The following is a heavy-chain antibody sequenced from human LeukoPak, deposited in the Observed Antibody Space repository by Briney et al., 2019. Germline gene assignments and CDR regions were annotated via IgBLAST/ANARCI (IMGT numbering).Heavy chain of an antibody. V-gene: IGHV3-23*01. Sequence: GGSLRLSCAASGFTFSSYAMSWVRQAPGRGLEWVSAISGSGGSTYYAGSVKGRFTISRDNSKNTLYLQMNSLRAEDTAVYYCAKDRDYYGSADRIDYWGQGTLVTVSS. CDR1: GFTFSSYA. CDR2: ISGSGGST. J-gene: IGHJ4*02. D-gene: IGHD3-10*01. CDR3: AKDRDYYGSADRIDY.